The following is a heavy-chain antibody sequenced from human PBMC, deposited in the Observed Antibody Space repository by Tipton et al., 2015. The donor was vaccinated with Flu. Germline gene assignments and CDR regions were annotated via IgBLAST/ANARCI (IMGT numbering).Heavy chain of an antibody. D-gene: IGHD3-10*02. V-gene: IGHV4-39*01. CDR1: GGSISSSSYN. Sequence: TLSLTCTDSGGSISSSSYNWGWIRQPPGKGLEWIASIYYSGRNYYNPSLKSRVTISVDTTKNQLSLKLSSVTAADTAMFYCARLSLYDVDLKNFYFDYWGQGTLVTVSS. CDR3: ARLSLYDVDLKNFYFDY. CDR2: IYYSGRN. J-gene: IGHJ4*02.